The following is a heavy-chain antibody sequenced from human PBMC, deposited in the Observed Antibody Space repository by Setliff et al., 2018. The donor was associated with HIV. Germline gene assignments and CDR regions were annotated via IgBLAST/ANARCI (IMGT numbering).Heavy chain of an antibody. Sequence: ASVKVSCKASGYTFTDNYIHWVRQAPGQGLEWMAWINSASGGTNYAQNFQGRVTVTRDTSINTVYLEVNGLKSDDTAVYYCARGEGIVGAWKTWLDPWGQGTLVTVSS. D-gene: IGHD1-26*01. V-gene: IGHV1-2*02. CDR2: INSASGGT. CDR1: GYTFTDNY. J-gene: IGHJ5*02. CDR3: ARGEGIVGAWKTWLDP.